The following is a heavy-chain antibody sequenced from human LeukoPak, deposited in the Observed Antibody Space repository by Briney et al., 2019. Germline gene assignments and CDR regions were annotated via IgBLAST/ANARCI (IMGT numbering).Heavy chain of an antibody. J-gene: IGHJ6*03. CDR1: SGSISSYY. Sequence: SETLSLTCTVSSGSISSYYWSWIRQPAGKGLEWIGRIYTSGSTNYNLSLKSRVSMSVDTSKNQFSLKLSSVTAADTAVYYCARGVENYSSSSRYYYYYIDVWGKGTTVTVSS. D-gene: IGHD6-6*01. CDR3: ARGVENYSSSSRYYYYYIDV. CDR2: IYTSGST. V-gene: IGHV4-4*07.